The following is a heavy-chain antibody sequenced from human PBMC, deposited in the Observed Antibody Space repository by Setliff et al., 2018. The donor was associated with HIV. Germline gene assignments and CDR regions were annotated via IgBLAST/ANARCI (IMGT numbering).Heavy chain of an antibody. V-gene: IGHV1-2*06. CDR3: ARNYGADSNYFDY. Sequence: ASVKVSCKASGYTFTDYFIHWVRQAPGQGLEWMGRINPSRHNTIYAPRYQGRVTMTRDTSISTAYMGLGGLRSDDTAVYYCARNYGADSNYFDYWGQGTLVTVSS. J-gene: IGHJ4*02. CDR2: INPSRHNT. CDR1: GYTFTDYF. D-gene: IGHD4-17*01.